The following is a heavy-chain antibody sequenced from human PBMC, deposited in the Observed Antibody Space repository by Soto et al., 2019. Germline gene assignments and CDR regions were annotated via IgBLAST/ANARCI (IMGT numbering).Heavy chain of an antibody. CDR3: ARGSYYYDFWSGPYPFDY. Sequence: QVQLVQSGAEVKKPGASVKVSCKASGYTFTSYDINWVRQATGQGLEWMGWMNPNSGNTGYAQKFQGRVTMTRNTSISTAYMELSSLRSEVTAVYYCARGSYYYDFWSGPYPFDYWGQGTLVTVSS. CDR1: GYTFTSYD. J-gene: IGHJ4*02. D-gene: IGHD3-3*01. CDR2: MNPNSGNT. V-gene: IGHV1-8*01.